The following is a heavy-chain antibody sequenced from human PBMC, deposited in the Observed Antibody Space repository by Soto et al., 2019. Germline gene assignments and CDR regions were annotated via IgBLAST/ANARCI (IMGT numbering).Heavy chain of an antibody. J-gene: IGHJ4*02. D-gene: IGHD2-2*01. Sequence: GGSLRLSCAASGFTFSDYYMSWIRQAPGKGLEWVSYISSSGSTIYYADSVKGRFTISRDNAKNSLYLQMNSLRAEDTAVYFCARDTHTTSWYYYDCWGQGTLVTVSS. CDR1: GFTFSDYY. CDR2: ISSSGSTI. CDR3: ARDTHTTSWYYYDC. V-gene: IGHV3-11*01.